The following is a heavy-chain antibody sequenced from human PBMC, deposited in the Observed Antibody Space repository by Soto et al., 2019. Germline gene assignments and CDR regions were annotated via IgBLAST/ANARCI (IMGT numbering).Heavy chain of an antibody. CDR2: IYYSGST. J-gene: IGHJ5*02. V-gene: IGHV4-31*03. D-gene: IGHD7-27*01. CDR1: GGSISSGGYY. Sequence: SETLSLTCTVSGGSISSGGYYWSWIRQHPGKGLEWIGYIYYSGSTYYNPSLKSRVTISVDTSKNQFSLKLSSVTAADTAVYYCVMSPWGIGWFDPWGQGALVTVSS. CDR3: VMSPWGIGWFDP.